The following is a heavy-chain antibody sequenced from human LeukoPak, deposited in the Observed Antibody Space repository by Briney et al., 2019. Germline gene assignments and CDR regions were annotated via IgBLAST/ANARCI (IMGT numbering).Heavy chain of an antibody. J-gene: IGHJ4*02. CDR3: ARGGVDY. V-gene: IGHV3-48*04. CDR2: ISSSGSTK. D-gene: IGHD3-16*01. CDR1: GFTFSDSW. Sequence: GGSLRLSCVASGFTFSDSWMNWVRQAPGKGLEWVSYISSSGSTKYYADSVKGRFTISRDNAKNSLDLQMNSLRAEDTAVYYCARGGVDYWGQGTLVTVSS.